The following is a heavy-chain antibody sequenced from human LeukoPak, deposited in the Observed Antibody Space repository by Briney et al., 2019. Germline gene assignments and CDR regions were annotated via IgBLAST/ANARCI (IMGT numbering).Heavy chain of an antibody. CDR1: GYTFTSYD. CDR2: INTNTGNP. D-gene: IGHD5-18*01. V-gene: IGHV7-4-1*02. Sequence: ASVKVSCKASGYTFTSYDINWVRQAPGQGLEWMGWINTNTGNPTYAQGFTGRFVFSLDTSVSTAYLQISSLKAEDTAVYYCARVRRGYSYGYDAPNWFDPWGQGTLVTVSS. CDR3: ARVRRGYSYGYDAPNWFDP. J-gene: IGHJ5*02.